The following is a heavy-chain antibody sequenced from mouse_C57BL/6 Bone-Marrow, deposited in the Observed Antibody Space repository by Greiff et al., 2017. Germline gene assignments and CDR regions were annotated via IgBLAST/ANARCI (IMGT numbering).Heavy chain of an antibody. Sequence: QVQLQQSGAELARPGASVKLSCKASGYTFTSYGISWVKQRPGQGLEWIGEIYPRSGNTYYNEKFKGKATLTADKSSSTAYMELRSLTSEDSAVYFCARGWLPYAMDYWGQGTSVTVSS. CDR2: IYPRSGNT. CDR1: GYTFTSYG. D-gene: IGHD2-2*01. V-gene: IGHV1-81*01. CDR3: ARGWLPYAMDY. J-gene: IGHJ4*01.